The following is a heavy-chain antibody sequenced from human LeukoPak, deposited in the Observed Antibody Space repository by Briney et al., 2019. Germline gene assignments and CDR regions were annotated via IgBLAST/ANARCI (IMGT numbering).Heavy chain of an antibody. D-gene: IGHD3-10*01. J-gene: IGHJ4*02. Sequence: GGSLRLSRAASGFTFSSYAMHWVRQAPGKGLEWVAVISYDGSNKYYADSVKGRFTISRDNSKNTLYLQMNSLRAEDTAVYYCARDAGGLLWFGELSFDYWGQGTLVTVSS. V-gene: IGHV3-30*04. CDR1: GFTFSSYA. CDR3: ARDAGGLLWFGELSFDY. CDR2: ISYDGSNK.